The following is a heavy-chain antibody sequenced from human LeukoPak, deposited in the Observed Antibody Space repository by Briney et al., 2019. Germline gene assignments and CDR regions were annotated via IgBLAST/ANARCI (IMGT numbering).Heavy chain of an antibody. Sequence: ASVKVSCKASGYTFTGYYMHWVRQAPGQGLEWMGRINPNSGGTNYAQKFQGRVTMTRDTSISTAYMELSRLRSDDTAVYYCARETAAPVNWFDPWDQGTLVTVSS. V-gene: IGHV1-2*06. CDR3: ARETAAPVNWFDP. CDR2: INPNSGGT. J-gene: IGHJ5*02. CDR1: GYTFTGYY. D-gene: IGHD6-6*01.